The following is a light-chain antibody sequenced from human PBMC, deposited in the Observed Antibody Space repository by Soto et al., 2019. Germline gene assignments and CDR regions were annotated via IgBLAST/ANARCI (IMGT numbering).Light chain of an antibody. CDR1: QGIRSH. J-gene: IGKJ3*01. CDR2: AAS. V-gene: IGKV1-9*01. CDR3: QQFYTYPLT. Sequence: IQLTQSPSSLSASVGDRVSITCRASQGIRSHVAWYQQKPGKAPKLLIYAASTLQSGVPSSFSGSGSGTDFTLTISRLQPEDFATYYCQQFYTYPLTFGPGTKVDLK.